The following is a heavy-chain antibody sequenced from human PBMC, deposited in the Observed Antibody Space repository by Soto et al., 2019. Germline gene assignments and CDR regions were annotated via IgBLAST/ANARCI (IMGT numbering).Heavy chain of an antibody. CDR3: ARDRGSYALDY. V-gene: IGHV1-18*01. CDR1: GSTFTNYG. Sequence: QVQLVQSGAEVKKPGASVKASGKASGSTFTNYGFTWVRQALGQGLEWMGWISANNGNTNYEQKLQGRVTMTTDTSTSTAYMELRSLRSDDTAVYYCARDRGSYALDYWGQGTLVTVSS. J-gene: IGHJ4*02. CDR2: ISANNGNT. D-gene: IGHD1-26*01.